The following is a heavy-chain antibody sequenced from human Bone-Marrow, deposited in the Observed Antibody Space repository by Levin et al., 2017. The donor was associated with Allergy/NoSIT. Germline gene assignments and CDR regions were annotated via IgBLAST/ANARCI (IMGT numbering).Heavy chain of an antibody. J-gene: IGHJ3*02. CDR2: IFYSGAT. CDR3: ARTNALDI. V-gene: IGHV4-59*01. Sequence: PSETLSLTCSVSGDSLSGSHWNWIRQPPGEGLEWIGSIFYSGATYYNPSLQSRVTISVDTSKNQFSLKLNSVTAADTAIYYCARTNALDIWGQGTMVTVSS. CDR1: GDSLSGSH.